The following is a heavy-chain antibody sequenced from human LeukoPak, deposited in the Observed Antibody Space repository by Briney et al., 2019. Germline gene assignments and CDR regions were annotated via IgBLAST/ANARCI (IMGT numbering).Heavy chain of an antibody. CDR3: ARDHSITMVRGVNNYFDY. D-gene: IGHD3-10*01. CDR1: GFTISSYA. V-gene: IGHV3-30*04. Sequence: GGSLGLSCAASGFTISSYAMHWVRQAPGKGLEWVAVISFDGNNKYYADSVKGRFTISRDNAKNSLYLQMNSLRAEDTAVYYCARDHSITMVRGVNNYFDYWGQGTLVTVSS. J-gene: IGHJ4*02. CDR2: ISFDGNNK.